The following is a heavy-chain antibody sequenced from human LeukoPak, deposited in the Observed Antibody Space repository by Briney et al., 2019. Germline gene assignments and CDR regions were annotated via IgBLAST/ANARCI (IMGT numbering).Heavy chain of an antibody. V-gene: IGHV1-2*02. Sequence: ASVKVSCKASGYTFTGYYMHWVRQAPGQGLEWMGWINPNSGATNYAQKFQGRVTMTRDTSISTVYMELSRLRSDDTAVYYCTRGGPEGSGYSYGSHDYWGQGTLVTVSS. J-gene: IGHJ4*02. CDR2: INPNSGAT. D-gene: IGHD5-18*01. CDR3: TRGGPEGSGYSYGSHDY. CDR1: GYTFTGYY.